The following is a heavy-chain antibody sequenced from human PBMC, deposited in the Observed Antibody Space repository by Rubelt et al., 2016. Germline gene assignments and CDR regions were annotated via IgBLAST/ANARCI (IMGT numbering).Heavy chain of an antibody. D-gene: IGHD1-7*01. CDR2: ISAYNGNT. Sequence: QVQLVQSGAEVKKPGASVKVSCKASGYTFTSYGISWVRQAPGQGLEWMGWISAYNGNTNYAQKSKGRVTRTTDTATGTAYMELRSLRSDDTAVYYCARDLPPFRRYNWNFPLDYWGQGTLVTVSS. CDR1: GYTFTSYG. CDR3: ARDLPPFRRYNWNFPLDY. J-gene: IGHJ4*02. V-gene: IGHV1-18*01.